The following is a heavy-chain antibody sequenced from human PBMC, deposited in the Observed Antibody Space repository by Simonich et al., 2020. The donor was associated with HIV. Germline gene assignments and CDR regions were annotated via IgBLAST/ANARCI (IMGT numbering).Heavy chain of an antibody. D-gene: IGHD2-2*01. CDR2: ISSSSSYI. CDR1: GFTFSSYS. J-gene: IGHJ4*02. CDR3: ARDGRKGSSTSCSDY. Sequence: EVQLVESGGGLVKPGGSLRLSCAASGFTFSSYSMNWVRQAPGKGLEWVSSISSSSSYIYYADSVKGRFTISRDNAKNSQYLQMNSRRAEDTAVYYCARDGRKGSSTSCSDYWGQGTLVTVSS. V-gene: IGHV3-21*01.